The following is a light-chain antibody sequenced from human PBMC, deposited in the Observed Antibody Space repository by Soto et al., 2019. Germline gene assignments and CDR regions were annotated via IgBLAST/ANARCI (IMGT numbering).Light chain of an antibody. CDR3: QQYYTNSQAS. J-gene: IGKJ1*01. V-gene: IGKV1-5*03. CDR1: QNIDYS. CDR2: KAS. Sequence: DVQMTQSPSTLSASVGDSVTITCRASQNIDYSLAWYQHKLGKAPKLLIYKASNLETGVPSRFSGSGSGTEFSLTTSNLEPDEFATYHCQQYYTNSQASFGQGTKV.